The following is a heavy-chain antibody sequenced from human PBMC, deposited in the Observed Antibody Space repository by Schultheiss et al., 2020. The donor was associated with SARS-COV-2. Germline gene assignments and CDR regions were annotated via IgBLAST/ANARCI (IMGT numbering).Heavy chain of an antibody. CDR2: IYWDDDK. CDR3: AHSYGDYDLDY. Sequence: SGPTLVKPTQTLTLTCTFSGFSLSTFEMRASWIRQPPGKALEWLALIYWDDDKRYSPSLKSRLTITKDTSKNQVVLTMTNMDPVDTATYYCAHSYGDYDLDYWGQRTMVTVSS. V-gene: IGHV2-5*08. J-gene: IGHJ4*02. D-gene: IGHD4-17*01. CDR1: GFSLSTFEMR.